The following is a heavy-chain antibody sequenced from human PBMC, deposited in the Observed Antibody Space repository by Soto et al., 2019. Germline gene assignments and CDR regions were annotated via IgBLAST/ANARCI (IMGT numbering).Heavy chain of an antibody. CDR2: ISSNGVGT. J-gene: IGHJ6*03. CDR1: GFTLRGYA. CDR3: ARRARPDFYYMDV. V-gene: IGHV3-64*01. Sequence: EVQLEESGGGLAQPGGSLRLSCAASGFTLRGYAMDCVRQAPGKGLEYVSGISSNGVGTYYANSVQGRFTISRDNSKNTVYLQMGSLRPEDMAVYYCARRARPDFYYMDVWGKGTTVTVSS. D-gene: IGHD6-6*01.